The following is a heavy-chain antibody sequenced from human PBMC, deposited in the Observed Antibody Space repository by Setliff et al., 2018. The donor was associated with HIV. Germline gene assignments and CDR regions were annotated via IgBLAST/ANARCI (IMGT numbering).Heavy chain of an antibody. CDR3: ARDMYYYDSSGYSFDY. J-gene: IGHJ4*02. D-gene: IGHD3-22*01. V-gene: IGHV4-38-2*02. Sequence: PSETLSLTCAVSGYSISSSYYWGWIRQPPGKGLEWIGSIYYSGSTYYNPSLKSRVTISVDTSKNQFSLKLSSVTAADTAVYYCARDMYYYDSSGYSFDYWGQGTLVTVSS. CDR1: GYSISSSYY. CDR2: IYYSGST.